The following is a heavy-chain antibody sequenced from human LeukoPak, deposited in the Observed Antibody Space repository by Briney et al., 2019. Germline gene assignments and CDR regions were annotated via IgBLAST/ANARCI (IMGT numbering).Heavy chain of an antibody. CDR2: IYYSGST. D-gene: IGHD6-13*01. CDR3: ARVGYSSSWYGYYFDY. CDR1: GGSISGDTYY. J-gene: IGHJ4*02. V-gene: IGHV4-39*07. Sequence: PSETLSLTCTVSGGSISGDTYYWGWIRQPPGKGLEWIGSIYYSGSTYYNPSLKSRVTISVDTSKNQFSLKLSSVTAADTAVYYCARVGYSSSWYGYYFDYWGQGTLVTVSS.